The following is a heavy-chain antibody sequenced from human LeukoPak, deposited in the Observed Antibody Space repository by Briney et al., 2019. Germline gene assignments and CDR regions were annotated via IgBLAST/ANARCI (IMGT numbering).Heavy chain of an antibody. CDR3: ARGQTWIQLWP. CDR1: RFTFSNYW. V-gene: IGHV3-74*01. CDR2: IKQEGTYI. J-gene: IGHJ5*02. D-gene: IGHD5-18*01. Sequence: PGGSLRLSCAGSRFTFSNYWMHWVRQAPGKGLVWVSCIKQEGTYIRYADSVKGRLTISGDNAESTLYLQMNSLRAEDTAVYYCARGQTWIQLWPWGQGTLVTVSS.